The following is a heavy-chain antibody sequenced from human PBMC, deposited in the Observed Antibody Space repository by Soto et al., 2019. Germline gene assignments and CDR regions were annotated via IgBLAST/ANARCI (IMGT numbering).Heavy chain of an antibody. D-gene: IGHD4-17*01. CDR1: GFTFGDYG. V-gene: IGHV3-33*01. CDR3: ARRRSTVTTAWFYHAMDV. Sequence: PVGSLRLSCEASGFTFGDYGMHWVRQAPGKGPEWVAVIWFDGSNKYYSESVKGRFTISRDNSKNTVDLQMDSLRGDDTAVYYCARRRSTVTTAWFYHAMDVWGRGTTVTVSS. CDR2: IWFDGSNK. J-gene: IGHJ6*01.